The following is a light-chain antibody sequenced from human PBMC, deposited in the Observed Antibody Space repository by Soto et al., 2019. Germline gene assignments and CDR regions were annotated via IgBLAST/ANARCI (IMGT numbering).Light chain of an antibody. J-gene: IGKJ1*01. V-gene: IGKV1-5*01. CDR1: QSISSW. CDR2: DAS. CDR3: QQYNGYPWT. Sequence: DIQMTQSPSTLSASVGDRVTITCRASQSISSWLAWYQQKPGKAPKLLMYDASSLHSGVPSTFSGSGSGTEFTVTISSLQPDDFATYYCQQYNGYPWTFGQGTKVDIK.